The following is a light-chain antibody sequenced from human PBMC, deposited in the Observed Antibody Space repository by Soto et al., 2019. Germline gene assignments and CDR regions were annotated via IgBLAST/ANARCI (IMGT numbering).Light chain of an antibody. V-gene: IGKV1D-8*01. CDR3: QQYAAFPLT. J-gene: IGKJ4*01. Sequence: VIWMTQSPSLLSASTGDRVTITCRVSQGISSYLAWYQQKPGKAPEVLIYGASILQIGVPSRFSGSGSGTDSTLTISSVQSEDFGTYYCQQYAAFPLTFGGGTKVEIK. CDR2: GAS. CDR1: QGISSY.